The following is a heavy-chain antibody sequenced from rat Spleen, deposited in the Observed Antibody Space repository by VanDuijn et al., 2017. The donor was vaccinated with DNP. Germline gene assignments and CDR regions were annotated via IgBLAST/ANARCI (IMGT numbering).Heavy chain of an antibody. CDR3: ARGWADY. D-gene: IGHD1-4*01. Sequence: EVQLVESGGGLVQPGRSLKLSCAALGFTFSNYHMAWVRQAPGKGLEWVASITNTGDSSSYPDSVKGRFTISRDNTKNTLYLQMNSLRSEDTATYYCARGWADYWGQGVMVTVSS. J-gene: IGHJ2*01. CDR1: GFTFSNYH. V-gene: IGHV5S23*01. CDR2: ITNTGDSS.